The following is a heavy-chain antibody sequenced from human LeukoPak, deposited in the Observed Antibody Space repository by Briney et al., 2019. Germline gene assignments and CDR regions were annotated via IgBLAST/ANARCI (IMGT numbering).Heavy chain of an antibody. D-gene: IGHD5-18*01. CDR3: ARDRIQLWLPNYYYYGMDV. J-gene: IGHJ6*02. CDR1: GFTVSSNY. V-gene: IGHV3-53*01. Sequence: GGSLRLSCAASGFTVSSNYMSWVRQAPGKGLEWVSVIYSGGSTYYADSVKGRFTISRDNSKNTLYLQMNSLRAEDTAVYYCARDRIQLWLPNYYYYGMDVWGQGTTVTVSS. CDR2: IYSGGST.